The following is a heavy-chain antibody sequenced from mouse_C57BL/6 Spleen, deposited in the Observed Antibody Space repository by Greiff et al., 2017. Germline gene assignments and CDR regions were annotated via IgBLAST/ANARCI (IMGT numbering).Heavy chain of an antibody. D-gene: IGHD1-1*01. CDR2: INPNNGGT. V-gene: IGHV1-26*01. Sequence: VQLQQSGPELVKPGASVKISCKASGYTFTDYYMNWVKQSHGKSLEWIGDINPNNGGTSYNQKFKGKATLTVDKSSSTAYMELRSLTSEDSAVDYCASSITTVVATDYWGQGTTLTVSS. CDR3: ASSITTVVATDY. CDR1: GYTFTDYY. J-gene: IGHJ2*01.